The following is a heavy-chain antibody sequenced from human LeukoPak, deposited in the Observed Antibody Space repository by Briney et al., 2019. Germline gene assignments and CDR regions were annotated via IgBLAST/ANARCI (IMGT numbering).Heavy chain of an antibody. CDR1: GGSISSYY. D-gene: IGHD4-23*01. J-gene: IGHJ4*02. CDR2: IYYSGST. V-gene: IGHV4-59*01. Sequence: PSETLSLTCTVSGGSISSYYLSWIRQPPGKGLEWIGYIYYSGSTNYNPSLKSRVTISVDTSKNQFSLKLSSVTAADTAVYYCARVVNRVYFDYWGQGTLVTVSS. CDR3: ARVVNRVYFDY.